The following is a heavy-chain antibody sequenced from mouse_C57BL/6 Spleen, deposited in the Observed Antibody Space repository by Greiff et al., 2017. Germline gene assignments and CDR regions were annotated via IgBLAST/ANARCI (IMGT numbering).Heavy chain of an antibody. V-gene: IGHV1-81*01. CDR2: IYPRSGNT. J-gene: IGHJ2*01. CDR1: GYTFTSYG. D-gene: IGHD3-1*01. Sequence: VQLQQSGAELARPGASVKLSCKASGYTFTSYGISWVKQRTGQGLEWIGEIYPRSGNTYYNEKFKGKATLTADKSSSTAYMELRSLTSEDSAGYFCARSGTRATFDYWGQGTTLTVSS. CDR3: ARSGTRATFDY.